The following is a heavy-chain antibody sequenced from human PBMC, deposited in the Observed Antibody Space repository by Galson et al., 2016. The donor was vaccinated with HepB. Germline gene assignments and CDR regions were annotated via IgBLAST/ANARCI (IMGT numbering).Heavy chain of an antibody. D-gene: IGHD3-10*01. Sequence: SLRLSCAASGFTFNNFWMHWVRQGPGKGLVWVSRINNDATRTDYVDSVKGRFTISRDNAKNTLYLQMNSLRADDTAVYFCAKSLYGSGTYSVSWGQGTLVTVSS. CDR1: GFTFNNFW. V-gene: IGHV3-74*01. CDR2: INNDATRT. CDR3: AKSLYGSGTYSVS. J-gene: IGHJ5*02.